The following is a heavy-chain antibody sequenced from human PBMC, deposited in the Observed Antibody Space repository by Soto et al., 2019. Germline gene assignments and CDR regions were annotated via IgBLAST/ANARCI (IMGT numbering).Heavy chain of an antibody. CDR2: IKSKTDGGTT. V-gene: IGHV3-15*07. D-gene: IGHD3-22*01. Sequence: PGGSLRLSCAASGFTFSNAWMNWVRQAPGKGLEWVGRIKSKTDGGTTDYDAPVKGRFTISRDDSKNTLYLQMNSLKTEDKAFYYWTTDYYDGTGYYDYWGQGTLVTVSS. CDR3: TTDYYDGTGYYDY. J-gene: IGHJ4*02. CDR1: GFTFSNAW.